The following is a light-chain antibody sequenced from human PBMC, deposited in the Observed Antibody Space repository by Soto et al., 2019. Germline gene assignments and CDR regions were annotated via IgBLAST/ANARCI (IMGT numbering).Light chain of an antibody. V-gene: IGKV4-1*01. CDR1: QSVLYRSNNKNY. CDR3: QQYYTTPRT. J-gene: IGKJ1*01. Sequence: DIVMTQSPDSLAVSLGERATINCKSSQSVLYRSNNKNYLTWYQQKPGQPPKLLIYWASTRESGVPDRFSGSGSWTDFTLTISSLQAEDVAVYYCQQYYTTPRTFGQGTKVEIK. CDR2: WAS.